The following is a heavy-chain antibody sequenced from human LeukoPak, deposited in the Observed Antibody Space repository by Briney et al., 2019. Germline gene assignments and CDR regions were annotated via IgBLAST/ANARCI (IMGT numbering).Heavy chain of an antibody. V-gene: IGHV3-30*01. D-gene: IGHD2-2*02. J-gene: IGHJ5*02. CDR1: GFTFNDYA. CDR2: LSYDGGNK. Sequence: PGRSLRLSCAASGFTFNDYAMHWVRQAPGKGLEWVAVLSYDGGNKYYADSVKGRFTISRDNSKNTLYLQINSLRTEDTVVYYCAGGGYQLLYDWFDPWGQGTLVTVSS. CDR3: AGGGYQLLYDWFDP.